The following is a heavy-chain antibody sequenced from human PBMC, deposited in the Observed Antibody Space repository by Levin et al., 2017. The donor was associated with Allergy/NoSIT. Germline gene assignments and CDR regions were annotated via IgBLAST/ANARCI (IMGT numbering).Heavy chain of an antibody. CDR2: ISSSSSTI. D-gene: IGHD2-2*01. J-gene: IGHJ5*02. V-gene: IGHV3-48*01. CDR1: GFTFSSYS. Sequence: PGGSLRLSCAASGFTFSSYSMNWVRQAPGKGLEWVSYISSSSSTIYYADSVKGRFTISRDNAKNSLYLQMNSLRAEDTAVYYCARHVFCSTSCYGHNWFDPWGQGTLVTVSS. CDR3: ARHVFCSTSCYGHNWFDP.